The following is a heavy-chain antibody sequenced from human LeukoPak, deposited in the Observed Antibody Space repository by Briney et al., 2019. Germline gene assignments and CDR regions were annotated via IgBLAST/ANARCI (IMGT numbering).Heavy chain of an antibody. CDR1: GFTFSTYD. V-gene: IGHV3-13*01. J-gene: IGHJ3*02. CDR2: IGTAGAT. D-gene: IGHD6-19*01. CDR3: ARVKSYRSGGLDAFGI. Sequence: GGSLRLSCAASGFTFSTYDMHWVRQATGKGLEWVSNIGTAGATYYPGSVKGRFIISRENAKNSLYLQMNSLRAGDTAVYYCARVKSYRSGGLDAFGIWGQGTMVTVSS.